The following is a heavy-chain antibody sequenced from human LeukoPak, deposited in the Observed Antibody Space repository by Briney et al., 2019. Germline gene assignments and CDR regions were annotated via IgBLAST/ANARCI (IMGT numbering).Heavy chain of an antibody. D-gene: IGHD2-2*01. CDR3: AHGAMYQLDY. Sequence: GGSLRLSCAASGFSFSSHGMSWVRQAPGKGLEWVSGIIGSAGSTYYADSVKGRFTISGDNSKNTLFLQMNSLRAEDTAVYYCAHGAMYQLDYWGQGTLVTVSS. V-gene: IGHV3-23*01. CDR1: GFSFSSHG. CDR2: IIGSAGST. J-gene: IGHJ4*02.